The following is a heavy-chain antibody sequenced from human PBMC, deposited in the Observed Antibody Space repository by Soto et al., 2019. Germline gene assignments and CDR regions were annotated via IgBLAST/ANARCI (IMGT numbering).Heavy chain of an antibody. CDR2: INAYNGNT. V-gene: IGHV1-18*01. CDR3: ARGLTYYDFWSGSTRNWFDP. CDR1: GYTFTSYG. D-gene: IGHD3-3*01. Sequence: ASLKVSCKASGYTFTSYGISWVRQAPGQGLEWMGWINAYNGNTNYAQKLQGRVTMTTDTSTSTAYMELRSLRSEDTAVYYCARGLTYYDFWSGSTRNWFDPWGQGTLVTVSS. J-gene: IGHJ5*02.